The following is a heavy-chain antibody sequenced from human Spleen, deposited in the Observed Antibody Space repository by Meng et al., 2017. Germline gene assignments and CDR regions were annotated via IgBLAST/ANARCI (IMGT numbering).Heavy chain of an antibody. CDR2: VNPPDGRT. V-gene: IGHV1-46*01. Sequence: QVQLVQSGAEVKKPWASVKVSCKASGYTFTTYYMHWVRQAPGQGLEWMGVVNPPDGRTTYAHRFQGRVTMTRDTSTNTVYMELRSLGFHDTAVYYCARVGELIRDYWGQGTLVTVSS. CDR3: ARVGELIRDY. J-gene: IGHJ4*02. D-gene: IGHD1-26*01. CDR1: GYTFTTYY.